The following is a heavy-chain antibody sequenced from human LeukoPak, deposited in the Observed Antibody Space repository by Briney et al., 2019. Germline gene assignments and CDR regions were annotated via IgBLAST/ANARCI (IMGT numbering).Heavy chain of an antibody. D-gene: IGHD1-26*01. J-gene: IGHJ3*02. CDR2: IYSGGST. Sequence: GGSLRLSCAASGFTVSSNYMSWVRQAPGKGLEWVSIIYSGGSTFYADSVKGRFTISRDNSKNTLYLQMNSLRAEDTAGYYCARGGSYLSAFDIWGQGTMVTVSS. CDR3: ARGGSYLSAFDI. CDR1: GFTVSSNY. V-gene: IGHV3-53*01.